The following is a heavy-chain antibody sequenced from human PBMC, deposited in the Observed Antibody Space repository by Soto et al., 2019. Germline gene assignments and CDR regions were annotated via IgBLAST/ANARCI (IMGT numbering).Heavy chain of an antibody. D-gene: IGHD7-27*01. J-gene: IGHJ6*02. CDR2: ISYDGSNK. CDR1: GFTFSSYA. Sequence: QVQLVESGGGVVRPGRSLRLSCAASGFTFSSYAMHWVRQAPGKGLEWVAVISYDGSNKYYADSVKGRFTISRDNSKNTLYLQMNSLRAEDTAVYYCARDGDELGSGYYGMDVWGQGTTVTVSS. CDR3: ARDGDELGSGYYGMDV. V-gene: IGHV3-30-3*01.